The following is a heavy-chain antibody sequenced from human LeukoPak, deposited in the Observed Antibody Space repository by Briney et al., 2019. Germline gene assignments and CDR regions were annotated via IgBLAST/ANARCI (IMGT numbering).Heavy chain of an antibody. Sequence: SGGSLRLSCAASGFTFSSYSMNWVRQAPGKGLEWVSSISSSSSYIYYADSVKGRFTISRDNAKNSLYLQMNSLRAEDTAVYYCARDRGFGELFDYWGQGTLVTVSS. CDR2: ISSSSSYI. CDR3: ARDRGFGELFDY. V-gene: IGHV3-21*01. J-gene: IGHJ4*02. CDR1: GFTFSSYS. D-gene: IGHD3-10*01.